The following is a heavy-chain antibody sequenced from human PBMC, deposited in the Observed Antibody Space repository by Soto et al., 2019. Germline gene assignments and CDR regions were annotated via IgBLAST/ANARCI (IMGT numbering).Heavy chain of an antibody. CDR1: GDSVSSNSAA. J-gene: IGHJ6*03. D-gene: IGHD1-7*01. V-gene: IGHV6-1*01. Sequence: QVQLQESGPGLVKPSQTLSLTCAISGDSVSSNSAAWNWTRLSPSRGLEWLAKTYYRSRWYNDYAVSVRSRITVNPDTSKNQFSLQLPSVTPEDTAVYYCAGTTSHQWYYMDVWGKGTTVTVSS. CDR3: AGTTSHQWYYMDV. CDR2: TYYRSRWYN.